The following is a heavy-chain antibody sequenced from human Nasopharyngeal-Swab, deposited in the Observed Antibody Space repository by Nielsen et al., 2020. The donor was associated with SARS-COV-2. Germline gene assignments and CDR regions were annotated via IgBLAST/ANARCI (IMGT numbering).Heavy chain of an antibody. J-gene: IGHJ4*02. CDR3: AGGSGYRFDF. CDR2: IYNTGRT. V-gene: IGHV4-4*09. CDR1: GASISNHY. D-gene: IGHD3-22*01. Sequence: SETLSLTCTVSGASISNHYWNWIRLPPGKGLEWIAFIYNTGRTFYNPSLQRRVTISSDTSKNQFSLKLTSVTAADRGVYFCAGGSGYRFDFWGQGALVTVSS.